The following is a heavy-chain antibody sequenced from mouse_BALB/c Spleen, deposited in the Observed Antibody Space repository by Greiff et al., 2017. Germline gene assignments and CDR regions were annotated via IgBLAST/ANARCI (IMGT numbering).Heavy chain of an antibody. Sequence: VQLQQSGAELAKPGASVKMSCKASGYTFTSYWMHWVKQRPGQGLEWIGYINPSTGYTEYNQKFKDKATLTADKSSSTAYMQLSSLTSEDSAVYYCARDRYDGYWGQGTTLTVSS. CDR1: GYTFTSYW. D-gene: IGHD2-14*01. V-gene: IGHV1-7*01. CDR2: INPSTGYT. J-gene: IGHJ2*01. CDR3: ARDRYDGY.